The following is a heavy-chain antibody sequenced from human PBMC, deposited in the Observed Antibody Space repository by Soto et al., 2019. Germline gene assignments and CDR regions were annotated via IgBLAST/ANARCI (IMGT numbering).Heavy chain of an antibody. CDR2: IWYDGSNK. V-gene: IGHV3-33*01. CDR1: GFTFSSYG. D-gene: IGHD2-15*01. J-gene: IGHJ6*02. Sequence: ESGGGVVQPGRSLRISCAASGFTFSSYGMPWVRQAPGKGLEWVAVIWYDGSNKYYADSVKGRFTISRDNSKNTLYLQMNSLRAEDTAVYYCATSSSGDCSGGSCYQQNYYYYYGMDVWGQGTTVTVSS. CDR3: ATSSSGDCSGGSCYQQNYYYYYGMDV.